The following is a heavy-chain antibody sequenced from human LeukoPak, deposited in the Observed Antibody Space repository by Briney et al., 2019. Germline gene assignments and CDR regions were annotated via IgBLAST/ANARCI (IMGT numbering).Heavy chain of an antibody. J-gene: IGHJ6*02. CDR1: GGSISSSNW. Sequence: SETLSLTCAVSGGSISSSNWWSWVRQPPGKGLEWIGEIYHSGSTNYNPSLKSRVTISVAKSKNQFSLKLSSVTAADTAVYYCARNVRNPGYYYGMDVWGQGTTVTVSS. D-gene: IGHD1-14*01. CDR2: IYHSGST. V-gene: IGHV4-4*02. CDR3: ARNVRNPGYYYGMDV.